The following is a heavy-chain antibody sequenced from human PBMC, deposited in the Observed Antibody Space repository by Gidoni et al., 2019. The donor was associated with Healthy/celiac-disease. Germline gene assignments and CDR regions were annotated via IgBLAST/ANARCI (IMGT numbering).Heavy chain of an antibody. V-gene: IGHV3-15*01. Sequence: EVQLVESGGGLVKPGGSLRLSCAASGFTFSNAWMSWVRQAPGKGLEWVGRIKSKTDGGTTDYAAPVKGRFTISRDDSKNTLYLQMNSLKTEDTAVYYCTTDPQYTLDHEDDYWGQGTLVTVSS. J-gene: IGHJ4*02. D-gene: IGHD2-2*02. CDR3: TTDPQYTLDHEDDY. CDR1: GFTFSNAW. CDR2: IKSKTDGGTT.